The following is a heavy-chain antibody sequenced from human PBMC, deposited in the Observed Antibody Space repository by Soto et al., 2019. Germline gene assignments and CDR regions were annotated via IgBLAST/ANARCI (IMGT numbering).Heavy chain of an antibody. J-gene: IGHJ6*02. CDR1: GGTFSSYA. CDR3: ARSQGSSTSLEIYYYYYYGMDV. D-gene: IGHD2-2*01. CDR2: IIPISGTA. V-gene: IGHV1-69*01. Sequence: QVQLVQSGAEVKKPGPSVKVSCKASGGTFSSYAISWVRQAPGQGLEWMGGIIPISGTANYAQKFQGRVTITADESTSTAYMELSSLRSEDTAVYYCARSQGSSTSLEIYYYYYYGMDVWSQGTTVTVSS.